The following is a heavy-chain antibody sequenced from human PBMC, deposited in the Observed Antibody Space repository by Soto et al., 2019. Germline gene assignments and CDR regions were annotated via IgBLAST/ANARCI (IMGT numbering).Heavy chain of an antibody. CDR2: IYYSGST. CDR1: GGSISSYY. D-gene: IGHD6-19*01. V-gene: IGHV4-59*01. Sequence: PSETLSLTCTVSGGSISSYYWSWIRQPPGKGLEWIGYIYYSGSTNYNPSLKSRVTISVDTSKNQFSLKLSSVTAADTAVYYCARDRLSRFDPWGQGTLVTVSS. J-gene: IGHJ5*02. CDR3: ARDRLSRFDP.